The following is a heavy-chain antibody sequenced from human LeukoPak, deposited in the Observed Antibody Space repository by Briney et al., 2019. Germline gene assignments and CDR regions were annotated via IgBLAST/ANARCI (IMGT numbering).Heavy chain of an antibody. D-gene: IGHD1-26*01. V-gene: IGHV4-30-4*01. Sequence: PSQTLSLTCTVSGGSLSSGDYYWSWVRQPPGKGLEWFGYIYYSGSTYYNPSLKSRVTISVDTSKNQFSLKLSSVTAADTAVYYCARVGPTLLLDFWGQGTLVTVSS. CDR1: GGSLSSGDYY. J-gene: IGHJ4*02. CDR3: ARVGPTLLLDF. CDR2: IYYSGST.